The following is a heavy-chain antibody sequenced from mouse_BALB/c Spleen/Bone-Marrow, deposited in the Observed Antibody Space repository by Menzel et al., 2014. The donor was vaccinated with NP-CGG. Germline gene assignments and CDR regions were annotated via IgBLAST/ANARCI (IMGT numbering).Heavy chain of an antibody. V-gene: IGHV3-8*02. CDR1: GDSITSGY. J-gene: IGHJ2*01. CDR2: ISYSGNT. D-gene: IGHD2-3*01. Sequence: EVQVVESGPSLVKPSQTLSLTCSVTGDSITSGYWNWIRKFPGNKLEYMGYISYSGNTYYNPPLKSRISITRDTSKNQYHLQLNSVTTEDTATYYCATYDGYCFDYWGQGTTLTVSS. CDR3: ATYDGYCFDY.